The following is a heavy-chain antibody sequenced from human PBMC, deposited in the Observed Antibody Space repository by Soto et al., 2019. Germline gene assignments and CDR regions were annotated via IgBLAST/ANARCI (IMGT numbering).Heavy chain of an antibody. CDR2: INPNSGGT. CDR3: ARTFGATSWYYYYSGMDV. Sequence: SVEVSCKASGYTVNGYYMHWVRQAPGQGLEWMGWINPNSGGTNYAQKFQGRVTMTRDTSISTAYMELSRLRSDDTAVYYCARTFGATSWYYYYSGMDVWGQGTTVPVSS. CDR1: GYTVNGYY. D-gene: IGHD1-26*01. V-gene: IGHV1-2*02. J-gene: IGHJ6*02.